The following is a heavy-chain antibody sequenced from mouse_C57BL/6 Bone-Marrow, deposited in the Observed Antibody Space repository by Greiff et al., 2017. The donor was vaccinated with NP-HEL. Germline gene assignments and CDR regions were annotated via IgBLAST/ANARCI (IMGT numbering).Heavy chain of an antibody. CDR1: GYTFTSYR. Sequence: QVQLQQPGAELVMPGASVKLSCKASGYTFTSYRMHWVKQRPGQGLEWIGEIDPSDSYTNYNQKFKGKSTLTVDKSSSTAYMQLSSLTSEDSAVYYCARGSIYYYYLDYWGQGTTLTVSS. CDR3: ARGSIYYYYLDY. D-gene: IGHD1-1*01. J-gene: IGHJ2*01. CDR2: IDPSDSYT. V-gene: IGHV1-69*01.